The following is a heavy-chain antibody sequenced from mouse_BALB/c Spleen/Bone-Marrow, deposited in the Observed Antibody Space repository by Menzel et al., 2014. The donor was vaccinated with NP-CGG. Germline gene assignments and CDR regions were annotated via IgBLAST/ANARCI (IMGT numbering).Heavy chain of an antibody. CDR1: GYTFSSYW. V-gene: IGHV1-9*01. D-gene: IGHD3-3*01. CDR2: ILPGSNST. Sequence: QVQLQQPGAELMKPGASVKISCKATGYTFSSYWIEWVKQRPGHGLEWIGEILPGSNSTNYNEKFKGKATFTANTSPNTAYMQLSSLTSEDSAVYYCARRRFRGCDYWGQGTTLTVSS. J-gene: IGHJ2*01. CDR3: ARRRFRGCDY.